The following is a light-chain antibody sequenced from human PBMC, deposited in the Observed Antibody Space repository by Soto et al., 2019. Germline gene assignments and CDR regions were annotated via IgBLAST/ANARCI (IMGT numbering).Light chain of an antibody. Sequence: DMQMTQSPSALSASIGDRVTIXXRASQGISSWLAWYQQKPGKAPQLLIYEASSLESGVPSRFSGSGYGTEFTLTINGLLPEDFVTYYCQHYKDLPSFAQGTKVDIK. V-gene: IGKV1-5*03. CDR2: EAS. CDR1: QGISSW. J-gene: IGKJ1*01. CDR3: QHYKDLPS.